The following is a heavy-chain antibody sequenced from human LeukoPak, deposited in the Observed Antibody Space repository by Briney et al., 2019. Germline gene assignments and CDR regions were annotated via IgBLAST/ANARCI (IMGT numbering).Heavy chain of an antibody. CDR3: ARDRGSGWSTGFDY. J-gene: IGHJ4*02. V-gene: IGHV1-18*01. CDR1: GYTFTGYG. CDR2: ISAYNGNT. Sequence: ASVKVSCKASGYTFTGYGISWVRQAPGQGLEWMGWISAYNGNTNYAQKLQGRVTMTTDTSTSTAYMELRSLRSDDTAVYYCARDRGSGWSTGFDYWGQGTLVTVSS. D-gene: IGHD6-19*01.